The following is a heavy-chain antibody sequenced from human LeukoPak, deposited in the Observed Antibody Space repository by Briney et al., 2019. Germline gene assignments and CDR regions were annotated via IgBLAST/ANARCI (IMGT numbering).Heavy chain of an antibody. CDR2: ISGSGGST. D-gene: IGHD6-13*01. CDR1: GFTFSSYA. J-gene: IGHJ4*02. Sequence: QSGGSLRLSCAASGFTFSSYAMSWVRQAPGKGLEWVSAISGSGGSTYYADSVKGRFTISRDNSKNTLYLQMNSLRAEDTAVYYCAKDCTPKYSSSCTDYWAREPWSPSPQ. CDR3: AKDCTPKYSSSCTDY. V-gene: IGHV3-23*01.